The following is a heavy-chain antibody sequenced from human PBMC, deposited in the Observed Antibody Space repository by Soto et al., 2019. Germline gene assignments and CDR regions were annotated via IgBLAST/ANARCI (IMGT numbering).Heavy chain of an antibody. J-gene: IGHJ6*02. V-gene: IGHV3-48*02. CDR2: INTRSKTI. CDR3: VRDSGRGYGMDV. D-gene: IGHD3-10*01. Sequence: GSLRLSCVASGFTFSSHNMNWVRQAPGKGLEWVSYINTRSKTIYYAASVKGRFTISRDNAKNSLYLEMNSLRDEDTAVYSCVRDSGRGYGMDVWGPGTTVTVSS. CDR1: GFTFSSHN.